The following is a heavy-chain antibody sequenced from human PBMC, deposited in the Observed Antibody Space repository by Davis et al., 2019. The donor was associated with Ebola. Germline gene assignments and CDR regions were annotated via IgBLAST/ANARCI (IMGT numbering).Heavy chain of an antibody. D-gene: IGHD2-8*01. CDR3: AKANGGNYYYGMDV. Sequence: GESLKISCAASGFTFSSYAMSWVRQAPGKGLEWVSAIAGSGGSTYHADSVKGRFTISRDNSKNTLYLQMKSLRAEDTAVYYCAKANGGNYYYGMDVWGQGTTVTVSS. CDR1: GFTFSSYA. J-gene: IGHJ6*02. V-gene: IGHV3-23*01. CDR2: IAGSGGST.